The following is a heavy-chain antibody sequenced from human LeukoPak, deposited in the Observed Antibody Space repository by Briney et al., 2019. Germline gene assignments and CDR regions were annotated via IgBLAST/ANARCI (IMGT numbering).Heavy chain of an antibody. Sequence: GGSLRLSCAASGFTFSSYAMHWVRQAPGKGLEYVSAISSNGGSTYYANSVKGRFTISRDNAKNSLYLQMNSLRAADTAVYYCARDRAVAGTWGQGTLVTVSS. V-gene: IGHV3-64*01. CDR3: ARDRAVAGT. CDR2: ISSNGGST. CDR1: GFTFSSYA. J-gene: IGHJ4*02. D-gene: IGHD6-19*01.